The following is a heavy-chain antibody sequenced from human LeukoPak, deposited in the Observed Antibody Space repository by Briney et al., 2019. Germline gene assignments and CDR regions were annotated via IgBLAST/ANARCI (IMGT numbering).Heavy chain of an antibody. CDR3: AKGVGYDFWSGYYHFDY. J-gene: IGHJ4*02. Sequence: PGRSLTLSCAASGFTFDDYAMHWVRQAPGKGLEWVLGISWNSGSIGHADCVKGRFTISRDNAKNSLYLQMNSLRAEDTALYYCAKGVGYDFWSGYYHFDYWGEGTLVTVSS. CDR2: ISWNSGSI. CDR1: GFTFDDYA. V-gene: IGHV3-9*01. D-gene: IGHD3-3*01.